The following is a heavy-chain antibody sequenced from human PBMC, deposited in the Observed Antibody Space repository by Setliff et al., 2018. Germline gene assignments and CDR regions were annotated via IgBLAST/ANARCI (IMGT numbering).Heavy chain of an antibody. CDR1: GGSFSDYY. Sequence: PSETLSLTCAVYGGSFSDYYWSWVRQPPGKGLEWIGEIYHSGSTNYNPSLKSRVTISVDTSKNQFSLKLSSVTAADTAVYYCARDNNPGYRGYWGRFDYWGQGTLVTAPQ. D-gene: IGHD3-16*02. J-gene: IGHJ4*02. V-gene: IGHV4-34*01. CDR2: IYHSGST. CDR3: ARDNNPGYRGYWGRFDY.